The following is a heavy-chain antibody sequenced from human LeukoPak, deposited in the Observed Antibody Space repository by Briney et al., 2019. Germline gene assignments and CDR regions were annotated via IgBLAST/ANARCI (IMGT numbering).Heavy chain of an antibody. CDR1: GFTFSSYG. D-gene: IGHD3-10*01. J-gene: IGHJ5*02. CDR2: IRYDGSNK. V-gene: IGHV3-30*02. Sequence: GGSLRLSCAASGFTFSSYGMHWVRQAPGKGLEWVAFIRYDGSNKYYADSVKGRFTISRDNAKNSLYLQLNSLRAEDTAVYYCARSQPRDSGTYLFDWFDPWGQGTLVTVSS. CDR3: ARSQPRDSGTYLFDWFDP.